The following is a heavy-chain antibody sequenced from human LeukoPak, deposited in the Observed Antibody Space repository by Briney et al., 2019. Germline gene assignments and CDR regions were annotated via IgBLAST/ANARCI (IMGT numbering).Heavy chain of an antibody. CDR1: GGAISIYY. D-gene: IGHD2-21*01. CDR2: IYTGGST. J-gene: IGHJ6*03. CDR3: ARYSRPYYYYYMDV. Sequence: SETLSLTCTVSGGAISIYYWSWLWQPAGKGMERIWRIYTGGSTSYNPSLKSRVTMSVDTSKNQFSLKLSSVTAADPAVYYCARYSRPYYYYYMDVWGKGTTVTVSS. V-gene: IGHV4-4*07.